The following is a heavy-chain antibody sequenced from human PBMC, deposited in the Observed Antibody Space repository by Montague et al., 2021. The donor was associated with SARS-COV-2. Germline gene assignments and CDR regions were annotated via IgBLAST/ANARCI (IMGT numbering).Heavy chain of an antibody. CDR2: IYYSGST. CDR1: GGSISSGGYY. D-gene: IGHD2-2*01. Sequence: TLSLTYTVSGGSISSGGYYWSWIRQHPGKGLEWIGYIYYSGSTYYNPSFKSRVTISVDTSKNQFSLKLSSVTAADTAVYYCARTPAVYVVVVPAARGYFDYWGQGTLVTVSS. J-gene: IGHJ4*02. CDR3: ARTPAVYVVVVPAARGYFDY. V-gene: IGHV4-31*03.